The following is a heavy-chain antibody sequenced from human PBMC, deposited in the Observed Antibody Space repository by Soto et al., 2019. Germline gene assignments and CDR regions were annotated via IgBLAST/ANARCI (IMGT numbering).Heavy chain of an antibody. Sequence: SETLSLTCTVSGGSISSGGYYWSWIRQHPGKGLEWIGYIYYSGSTYYNPSLKSRVTILVDTSKNQFSLKLSSVTAADTAVYYCARDRVVAAKIYYGMDVWGQGTTVTVSS. D-gene: IGHD2-15*01. CDR3: ARDRVVAAKIYYGMDV. CDR2: IYYSGST. CDR1: GGSISSGGYY. J-gene: IGHJ6*02. V-gene: IGHV4-31*03.